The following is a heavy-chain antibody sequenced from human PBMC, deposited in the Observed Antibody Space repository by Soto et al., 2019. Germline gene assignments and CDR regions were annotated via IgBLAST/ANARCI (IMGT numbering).Heavy chain of an antibody. CDR3: ARPLWFGELLATAFDY. Sequence: PGGSLRLSCAASGFTFSSYGMHWVRQAPGKGLEWVAVIWYDGSNKYYADSVKGRFTISRDNSKNTLYLQMNSLRAEDTAVYYCARPLWFGELLATAFDYWGQGTLVTVSS. CDR2: IWYDGSNK. CDR1: GFTFSSYG. D-gene: IGHD3-10*01. V-gene: IGHV3-33*08. J-gene: IGHJ4*02.